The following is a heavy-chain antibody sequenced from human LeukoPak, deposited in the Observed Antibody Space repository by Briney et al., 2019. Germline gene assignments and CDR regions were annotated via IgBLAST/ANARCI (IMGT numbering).Heavy chain of an antibody. J-gene: IGHJ4*02. D-gene: IGHD5-12*01. CDR3: ALQWLRY. CDR2: IYYSGST. Sequence: PSETLSLTCTVSGGSVSSGSYYWSWIRQPPGKGLEWIGYIYYSGSTNYNPSLKSRVTISVDTSKNQFSLKLSSVTAADTAVYYCALQWLRYWGQGTLVTVSS. CDR1: GGSVSSGSYY. V-gene: IGHV4-61*01.